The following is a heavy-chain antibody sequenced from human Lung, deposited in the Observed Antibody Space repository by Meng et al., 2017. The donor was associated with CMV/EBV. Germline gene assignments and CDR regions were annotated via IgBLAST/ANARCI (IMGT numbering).Heavy chain of an antibody. J-gene: IGHJ6*02. CDR3: ARDVSPRSSAYFAIYYFYALDV. Sequence: ESXKISXAASGFTFSSYSMNWVRQAPGKGLEWVSSISSSGTYIYYADSVKGQFTISRDNAQNSLYLQMNSLRAEDTAVYYCARDVSPRSSAYFAIYYFYALDVWGQGTTVTVSS. CDR1: GFTFSSYS. D-gene: IGHD2-21*01. V-gene: IGHV3-21*01. CDR2: ISSSGTYI.